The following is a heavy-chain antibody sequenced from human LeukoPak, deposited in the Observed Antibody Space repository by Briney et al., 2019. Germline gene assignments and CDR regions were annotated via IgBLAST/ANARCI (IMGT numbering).Heavy chain of an antibody. V-gene: IGHV1-2*02. CDR3: AREAPLGALDY. D-gene: IGHD3-16*01. CDR2: VNSNSGGT. J-gene: IGHJ4*02. CDR1: GYTXTDYY. Sequence: ASVKVSCKASGYTXTDYYLHWVRQAPGQGLEWMGWVNSNSGGTYYAQKFQGRVTMTRATSISTAYMELTRLSPDDTAVYYCAREAPLGALDYWAQGTLVTVSS.